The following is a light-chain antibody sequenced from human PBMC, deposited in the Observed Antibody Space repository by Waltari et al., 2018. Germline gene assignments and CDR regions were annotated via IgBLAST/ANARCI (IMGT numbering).Light chain of an antibody. CDR1: SSHIWRTT. V-gene: IGLV1-44*01. Sequence: QSVLTQPPSASGTPGPRLTISCPGSSSHIWRTTVNWYQHLPGTAPQHLIYSHNQRPSGVPDRFSGSKSGTSASLAISGLQSEDEADYYCAAWDDSLNGPVFGGGTKLTVL. CDR3: AAWDDSLNGPV. J-gene: IGLJ3*02. CDR2: SHN.